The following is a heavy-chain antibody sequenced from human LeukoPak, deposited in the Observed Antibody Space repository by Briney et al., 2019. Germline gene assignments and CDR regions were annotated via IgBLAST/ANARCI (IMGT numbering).Heavy chain of an antibody. CDR1: GYTFTGYY. CDR2: INPNSGGT. J-gene: IGHJ4*02. D-gene: IGHD3-9*01. CDR3: ARSVLRYFDWPLSY. V-gene: IGHV1-2*02. Sequence: PGASVKVSCKASGYTFTGYYVHWVRQAPGQGLDWMGWINPNSGGTNYAQKFQGRVTMTRDTSISTAYMELSRLRSDDTAVYYCARSVLRYFDWPLSYWGQGTLVTVSS.